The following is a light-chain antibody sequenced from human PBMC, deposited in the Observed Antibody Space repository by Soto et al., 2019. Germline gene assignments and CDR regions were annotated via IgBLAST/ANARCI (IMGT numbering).Light chain of an antibody. V-gene: IGLV1-51*01. J-gene: IGLJ1*01. CDR2: DNN. CDR3: GTWDSSMSAYV. CDR1: NSNVGGGYD. Sequence: QSVLTQPPSVSGAPGQTVTISCTGSNSNVGGGYDVHWYQQLPGTAPKLLIYDNNKRPSGIPDRFSGCKSGTSATRGITGLQTGDAADYYCGTWDSSMSAYVFRTGTKVTVL.